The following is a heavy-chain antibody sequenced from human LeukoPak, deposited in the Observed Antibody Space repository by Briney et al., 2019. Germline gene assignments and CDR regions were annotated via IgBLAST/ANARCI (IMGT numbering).Heavy chain of an antibody. Sequence: ASVTVSCTASGYTFTSYGISWVRQAPGQGLEWMGWISAYNGNTNYAQKPQGRVTMTTDTSTSTAYMELRSLRSDDTAVYYCAREEDSGLFDYWGQGTLVTVSS. D-gene: IGHD1-26*01. CDR3: AREEDSGLFDY. CDR1: GYTFTSYG. J-gene: IGHJ4*02. CDR2: ISAYNGNT. V-gene: IGHV1-18*01.